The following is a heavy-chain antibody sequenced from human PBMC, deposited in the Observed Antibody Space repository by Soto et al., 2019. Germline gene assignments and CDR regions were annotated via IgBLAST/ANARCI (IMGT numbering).Heavy chain of an antibody. CDR3: SRDWKGAEGFDP. Sequence: QVQLVQSGAEVKKPGASVKVSCKASGYTFSTYGFSWVRQAPGQGLEWMGWIGADNGDTNYAQNFQGRVTMTTDTTTTTSYSELRSLTSEDTAVYFCSRDWKGAEGFDPWGQGTLVTVSS. D-gene: IGHD1-1*01. J-gene: IGHJ5*02. V-gene: IGHV1-18*01. CDR1: GYTFSTYG. CDR2: IGADNGDT.